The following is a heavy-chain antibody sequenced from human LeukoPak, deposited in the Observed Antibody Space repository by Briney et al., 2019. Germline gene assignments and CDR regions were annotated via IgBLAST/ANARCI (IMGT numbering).Heavy chain of an antibody. D-gene: IGHD3-10*01. Sequence: PGGSLRLSCAASGFTLSSYAMTWVRQAPGRGLEWVSSVDGGGGGTYYADSVKGRFTISRDNSKNTLYLQMNSLRAEDTAVYYCANSYYGSGSSVDYWGQGTLVTVSS. V-gene: IGHV3-23*01. CDR2: VDGGGGGT. CDR3: ANSYYGSGSSVDY. CDR1: GFTLSSYA. J-gene: IGHJ4*02.